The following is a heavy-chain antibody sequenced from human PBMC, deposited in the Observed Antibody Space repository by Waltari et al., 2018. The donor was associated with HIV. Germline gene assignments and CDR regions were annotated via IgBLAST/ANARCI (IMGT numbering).Heavy chain of an antibody. V-gene: IGHV3-23*01. CDR2: ISGSGDST. CDR1: GFTFTSYA. J-gene: IGHJ5*02. CDR3: TKMMDATRDA. Sequence: EVQLLESGGGLVQPGGSLRLSCAAYGFTFTSYAMSWVRQAPGKGLEWVSVISGSGDSTYYADSVKGRFTISRDNSKNTLYLQMNSLRAEDTAVYYCTKMMDATRDAWGQGTLVTVSS. D-gene: IGHD2-2*01.